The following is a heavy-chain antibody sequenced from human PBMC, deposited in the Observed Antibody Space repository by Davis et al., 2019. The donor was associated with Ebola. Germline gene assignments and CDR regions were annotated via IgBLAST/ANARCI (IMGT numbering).Heavy chain of an antibody. Sequence: GGSLRLSCAASGFTVSSNHMSWVRQAPGEGLEWVSLIYSGGSTYYADSVKGRFTISRDDSKTIAYLQLDSLKTEDTAVYYCSRDLKQRPPSYYYGMDVWGQGTTVTVSS. CDR3: SRDLKQRPPSYYYGMDV. J-gene: IGHJ6*02. V-gene: IGHV3-66*01. CDR1: GFTVSSNH. CDR2: IYSGGST. D-gene: IGHD6-6*01.